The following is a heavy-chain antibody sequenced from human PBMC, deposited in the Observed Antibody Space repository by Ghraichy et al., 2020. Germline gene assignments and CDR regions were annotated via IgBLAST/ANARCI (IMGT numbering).Heavy chain of an antibody. CDR1: GGSFSNYY. V-gene: IGHV4-59*01. J-gene: IGHJ6*02. D-gene: IGHD6-6*01. Sequence: QTRSLTCTVSGGSFSNYYWSWIRQSPGKGLEWIGYIYQSGNTNYNPSLQSRVAISLDTSKTQFSLTLNSVTAADAAVYYCATGSSHSTNFYYYGMDVWGQGTTVTVSS. CDR3: ATGSSHSTNFYYYGMDV. CDR2: IYQSGNT.